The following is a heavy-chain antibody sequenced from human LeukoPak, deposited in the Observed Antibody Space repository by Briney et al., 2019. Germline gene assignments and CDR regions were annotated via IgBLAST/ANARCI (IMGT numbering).Heavy chain of an antibody. CDR3: TNRAGLPTNKPWCFDH. CDR2: INQDGSEV. J-gene: IGHJ4*02. CDR1: GFTFNNYW. Sequence: GGSLRLSCEASGFTFNNYWMTWVRQAPGRGPEWVANINQDGSEVSYVDSVKGRFTISRDNARNSLYLQMSSLRGEDTAGYYCTNRAGLPTNKPWCFDHWGQGTLVTVSS. D-gene: IGHD2-15*01. V-gene: IGHV3-7*01.